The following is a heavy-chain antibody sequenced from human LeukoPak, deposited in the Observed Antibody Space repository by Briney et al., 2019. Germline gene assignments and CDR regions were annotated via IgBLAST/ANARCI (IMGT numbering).Heavy chain of an antibody. CDR2: MYSGGRT. CDR1: GLIVSSNY. CDR3: ARDDYYGSRSGPD. J-gene: IGHJ4*02. Sequence: PGGSLRLSCETSGLIVSSNYMHWVRQAPGKGLEWVSVMYSGGRTFYTDSVKGRFTTSRDNSNNTLYLQMGNVTGEDTAVYYCARDDYYGSRSGPDWGQGTLVTVSS. D-gene: IGHD3-10*01. V-gene: IGHV3-66*01.